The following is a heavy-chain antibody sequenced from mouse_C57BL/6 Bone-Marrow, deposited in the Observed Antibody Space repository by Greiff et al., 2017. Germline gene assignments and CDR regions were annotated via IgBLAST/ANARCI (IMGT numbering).Heavy chain of an antibody. Sequence: EVHLVESGGGLVQPGGSLKLSCAASGFTFSDYYMYWVRQTPEKRLEWVAYISNGGGSTYYPDTVKGRFTISRDNAKNTLYLPMSRLKSEDTAMYYCARHSPTMTTVEGGYAMDYWGQGTSVTVSS. D-gene: IGHD1-1*01. J-gene: IGHJ4*01. CDR1: GFTFSDYY. V-gene: IGHV5-12*01. CDR2: ISNGGGST. CDR3: ARHSPTMTTVEGGYAMDY.